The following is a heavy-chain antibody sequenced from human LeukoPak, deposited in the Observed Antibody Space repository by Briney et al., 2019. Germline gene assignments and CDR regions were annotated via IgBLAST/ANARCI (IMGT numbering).Heavy chain of an antibody. CDR2: ISSSSSYI. V-gene: IGHV3-21*01. D-gene: IGHD5-24*01. CDR3: ARDWGDGYTAHDY. CDR1: GFTFSSYS. J-gene: IGHJ4*02. Sequence: GGSLRLSCAASGFTFSSYSMNWVRQAPGKGLEWVSSISSSSSYIYYADSVKGRFTISRDNAKNSLYLQMNSLRAEDTAVYYCARDWGDGYTAHDYWGQGTLVTVSS.